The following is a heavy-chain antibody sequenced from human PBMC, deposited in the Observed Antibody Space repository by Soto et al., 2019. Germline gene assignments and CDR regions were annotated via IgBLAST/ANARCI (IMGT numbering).Heavy chain of an antibody. CDR1: GGSISSYY. Sequence: SETLSLTCTVSGGSISSYYWSWIRQPPGKGLEWIGYIYYSGSTNYNPSLKSRVTISVDTSKNQFSLKLSSVTAADTAVYYCARGELRAAFDIWGQGTMVTVSS. J-gene: IGHJ3*02. D-gene: IGHD1-7*01. CDR3: ARGELRAAFDI. CDR2: IYYSGST. V-gene: IGHV4-59*01.